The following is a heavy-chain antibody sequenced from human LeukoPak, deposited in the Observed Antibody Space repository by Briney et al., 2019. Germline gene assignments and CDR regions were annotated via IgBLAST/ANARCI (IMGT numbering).Heavy chain of an antibody. CDR1: GYTFTGYY. D-gene: IGHD6-19*01. Sequence: ASVTVSCKASGYTFTGYYMHWVRQAPGQGLEWMGWINPNSGGTNYAQKFQGRVTMTRDTSISTAYMELSRLRSDDTAVYYCARGSSGWYMVDYWGQGTLVTVSS. CDR2: INPNSGGT. CDR3: ARGSSGWYMVDY. J-gene: IGHJ4*02. V-gene: IGHV1-2*02.